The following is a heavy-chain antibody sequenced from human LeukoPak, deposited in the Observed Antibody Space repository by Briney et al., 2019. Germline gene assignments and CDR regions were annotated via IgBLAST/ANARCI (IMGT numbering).Heavy chain of an antibody. CDR3: AREGSSSWYPIYYYYGMDV. V-gene: IGHV1-18*01. CDR2: ISAYNGNT. CDR1: GYTFTSYG. Sequence: SVKVSCKASGYTFTSYGISWVRQAPGQGLEWMGWISAYNGNTNYAQKLQGRVTMTTDTSTSTAYMELRSLRSDDTAVYYCAREGSSSWYPIYYYYGMDVWGQGTTVTVSS. D-gene: IGHD6-13*01. J-gene: IGHJ6*02.